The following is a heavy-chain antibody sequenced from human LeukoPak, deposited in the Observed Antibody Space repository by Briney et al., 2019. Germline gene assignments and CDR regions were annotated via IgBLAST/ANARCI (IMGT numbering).Heavy chain of an antibody. CDR3: ARAPSHDYFDY. Sequence: GGSLRFSCAASGFTVSSNYMSWVRQAPGKGLEWVSVIYSGGSTYYADSVKGRFTISRDNSKNTLYLQMNSLRAEDTAVYYCARAPSHDYFDYWGPGTLVTVSS. CDR2: IYSGGST. CDR1: GFTVSSNY. V-gene: IGHV3-66*01. D-gene: IGHD2-2*01. J-gene: IGHJ4*02.